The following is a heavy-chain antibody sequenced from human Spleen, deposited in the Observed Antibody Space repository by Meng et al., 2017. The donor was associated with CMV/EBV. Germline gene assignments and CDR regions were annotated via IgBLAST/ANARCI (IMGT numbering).Heavy chain of an antibody. CDR2: ISSSSSYI. J-gene: IGHJ5*02. CDR3: AKDSHPWGSGTYNWFDP. D-gene: IGHD3-10*01. CDR1: GFTFSSYS. V-gene: IGHV3-21*01. Sequence: GGSLRLSCAASGFTFSSYSMNWVRQAPGKGLEWVSSISSSSSYIYYADSVKGRFTISRDNAKNSLYLQMNSLRAEDTAVYYCAKDSHPWGSGTYNWFDPWGQGTLVTVSS.